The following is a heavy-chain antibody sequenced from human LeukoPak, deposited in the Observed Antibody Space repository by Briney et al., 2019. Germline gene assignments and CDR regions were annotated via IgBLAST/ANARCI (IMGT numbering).Heavy chain of an antibody. V-gene: IGHV4-4*07. D-gene: IGHD6-13*01. Sequence: SETLSLNGTGTGGSISSYYRSSLRQPAGNGLEWIGRIYTSGSINYNPSPTSRVTMSVDTSKNQFSLTLSSVTAADTAVYYCARVVRGIAAAGLGMDVWGQGTTVTVPS. CDR2: IYTSGSI. CDR3: ARVVRGIAAAGLGMDV. CDR1: GGSISSYY. J-gene: IGHJ6*01.